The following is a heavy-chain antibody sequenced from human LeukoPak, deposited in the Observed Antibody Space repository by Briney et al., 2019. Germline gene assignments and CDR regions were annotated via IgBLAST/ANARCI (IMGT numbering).Heavy chain of an antibody. D-gene: IGHD6-6*01. CDR1: GYTFTSYG. CDR2: ISAYNGNT. J-gene: IGHJ6*03. CDR3: ARVAAPWWGVLDYYYYMDV. Sequence: ASVKVSCKASGYTFTSYGISWVRQAPGQGLEWMGWISAYNGNTNYAQKLQGRVTMTTDTSTSTAYMELRSLGSDDTAVYYCARVAAPWWGVLDYYYYMDVWGKGTTVTVSS. V-gene: IGHV1-18*01.